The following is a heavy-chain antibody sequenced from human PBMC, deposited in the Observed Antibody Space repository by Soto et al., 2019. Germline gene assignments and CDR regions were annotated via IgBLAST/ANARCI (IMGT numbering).Heavy chain of an antibody. V-gene: IGHV4-39*01. CDR3: ARHGVDYGDYASYYYYGMDV. D-gene: IGHD4-17*01. Sequence: QLQLQESGPGLVKPSETLSLTCTVSGGSISSSTYYWGWIRQPPGKGLEWIGMIYYSGSAYYNPSLKSRVTISIDTSKNQFSLRLSSVTAADTAVYYCARHGVDYGDYASYYYYGMDVWGRGTTVIVSS. CDR1: GGSISSSTYY. J-gene: IGHJ6*02. CDR2: IYYSGSA.